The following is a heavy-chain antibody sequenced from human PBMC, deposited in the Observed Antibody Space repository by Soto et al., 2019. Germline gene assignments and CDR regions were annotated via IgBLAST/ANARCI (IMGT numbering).Heavy chain of an antibody. V-gene: IGHV4-31*03. J-gene: IGHJ4*02. D-gene: IGHD5-18*01. CDR2: IYYSGST. Sequence: QVQLQESGPGLVKPSQTLSLTCTVSGGSISSGGYYWSWIRQHPGKGLEWIGYIYYSGSTYYNPSLQSRVTISVDTSKNQFSLKLSSVTAADTAVYYCARAQSMDTAMVMPPYYFDYWGQGTLVTVSS. CDR1: GGSISSGGYY. CDR3: ARAQSMDTAMVMPPYYFDY.